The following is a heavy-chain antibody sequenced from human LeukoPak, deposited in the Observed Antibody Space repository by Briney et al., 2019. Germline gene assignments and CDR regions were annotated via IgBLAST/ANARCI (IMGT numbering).Heavy chain of an antibody. Sequence: GGSLRLSCAASGFTVSSNYMSWVRQAPGKGLEWVSVIYSGGSTYYADSVKGRFTISRDNSKNTLYLQMNSLSAEDTAVYYCARTPYCSSTSCYIDDYMDVWGKGTTVTVSS. D-gene: IGHD2-2*02. CDR1: GFTVSSNY. V-gene: IGHV3-53*01. J-gene: IGHJ6*03. CDR3: ARTPYCSSTSCYIDDYMDV. CDR2: IYSGGST.